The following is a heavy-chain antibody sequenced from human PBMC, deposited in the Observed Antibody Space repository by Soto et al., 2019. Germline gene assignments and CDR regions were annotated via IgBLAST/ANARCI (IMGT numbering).Heavy chain of an antibody. CDR3: ARVASDYINAVDH. D-gene: IGHD4-4*01. Sequence: DVQLLESGGGLVEPGGSLRLSCAASGFTFNAYAMTWVRQAPGKGLEWVSAIGGSGGNRYYAASVKGWFTISRDNSKDTVDLQMDSLRVEDTAVYFCARVASDYINAVDHWGQGILVTVSS. CDR1: GFTFNAYA. CDR2: IGGSGGNR. V-gene: IGHV3-23*01. J-gene: IGHJ4*02.